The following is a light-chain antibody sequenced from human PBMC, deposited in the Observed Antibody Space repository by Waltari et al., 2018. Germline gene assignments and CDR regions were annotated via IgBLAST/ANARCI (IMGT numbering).Light chain of an antibody. J-gene: IGKJ2*01. CDR3: LQHNSFPST. CDR2: AAS. V-gene: IGKV1-17*02. CDR1: QGIRED. Sequence: DVQMTQAPSSLSASVGHRVTITCRASQGIREDLGWYQLRPGTAPTRLRYAASSSPSGVPSRFSGSGSGTEFSLTITNLQPEDFATYYCLQHNSFPSTFGQGTKLEIQ.